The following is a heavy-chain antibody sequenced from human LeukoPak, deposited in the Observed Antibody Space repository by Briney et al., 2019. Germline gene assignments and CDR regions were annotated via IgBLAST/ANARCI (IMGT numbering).Heavy chain of an antibody. J-gene: IGHJ4*02. CDR1: GYTFDDYG. V-gene: IGHV3-20*04. Sequence: GGSLRLSCAASGYTFDDYGMSWVRQAPGKGLEWVSGINWNGGSTGYADSVKGRFTISRDNAKNSLYLQMNSLRAEDTALYYCARANYGYYFDYWGQGTLVTVSS. CDR2: INWNGGST. CDR3: ARANYGYYFDY. D-gene: IGHD4-17*01.